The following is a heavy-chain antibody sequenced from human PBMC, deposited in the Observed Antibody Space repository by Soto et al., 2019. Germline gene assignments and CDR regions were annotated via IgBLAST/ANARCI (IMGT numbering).Heavy chain of an antibody. V-gene: IGHV3-23*01. CDR1: GFTFSSYA. D-gene: IGHD6-25*01. CDR2: ISGSGGST. J-gene: IGHJ6*02. Sequence: GGSLRLSCAASGFTFSSYAMSWVRQAPGKGLEWVSAISGSGGSTYYADSVKGRFTISRDNSKNTLYLQMNSLRAEDTAVYYCAKGAGQRPDYYYGMDVWGQGTTVTVSS. CDR3: AKGAGQRPDYYYGMDV.